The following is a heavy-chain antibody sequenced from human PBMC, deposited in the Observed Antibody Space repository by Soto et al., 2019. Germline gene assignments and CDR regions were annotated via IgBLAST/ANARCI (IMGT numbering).Heavy chain of an antibody. J-gene: IGHJ6*02. CDR2: IDPSDSYT. Sequence: PGESLKISCKGAGYSFSSYWISWVRQMPGKXLEWMGRIDPSDSYTNYSPSFQGHVTISADKSLSTAYLQWSSLKASDSAMYYCARQSGYDDSYYYYGMDVWGQGTTVTVSS. CDR3: ARQSGYDDSYYYYGMDV. V-gene: IGHV5-10-1*01. D-gene: IGHD5-12*01. CDR1: GYSFSSYW.